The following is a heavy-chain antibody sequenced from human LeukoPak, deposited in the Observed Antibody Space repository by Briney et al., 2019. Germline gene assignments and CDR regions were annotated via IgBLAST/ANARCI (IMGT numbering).Heavy chain of an antibody. D-gene: IGHD1-14*01. J-gene: IGHJ2*01. Sequence: PSETLSLTCAVSGASVSNTNWYNWVRQPPGKGLEWIGEIHHSGSTNYNPSLKSRVTFSIDTSKNQFSLKLSSVTAADTAIYYCASTGGTWYFDFWGRGTQVTVSS. V-gene: IGHV4-4*02. CDR2: IHHSGST. CDR3: ASTGGTWYFDF. CDR1: GASVSNTNW.